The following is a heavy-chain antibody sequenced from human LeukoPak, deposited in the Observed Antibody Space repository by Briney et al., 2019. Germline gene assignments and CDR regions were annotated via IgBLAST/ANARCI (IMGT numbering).Heavy chain of an antibody. V-gene: IGHV3-30*18. CDR3: AKDFARFGELFLVFDY. CDR1: GFTFSSYG. Sequence: GGSLRLSCAASGFTFSSYGMHWVRQAPGKGLEWAAVISYDGSNKYYADSVKGRFTISRDNSKNTLYLQMNSLRAEDTAVYYCAKDFARFGELFLVFDYWGQGTLVTVSS. J-gene: IGHJ4*02. D-gene: IGHD3-10*01. CDR2: ISYDGSNK.